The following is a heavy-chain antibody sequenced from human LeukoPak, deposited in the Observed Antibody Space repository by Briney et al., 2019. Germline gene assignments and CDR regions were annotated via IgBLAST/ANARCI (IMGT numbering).Heavy chain of an antibody. CDR1: GGSISSYY. J-gene: IGHJ5*02. CDR2: IYTSGST. Sequence: SETLSLTCTVSGGSISSYYWSWIRQPAGKGLEWIGRIYTSGSTNYNPSLKRRVTMSVDTSQNQFSLKLSSVTAADTAVYYCARDIVVVVAAINWFDPWGQGTLVTVSS. D-gene: IGHD2-15*01. CDR3: ARDIVVVVAAINWFDP. V-gene: IGHV4-4*07.